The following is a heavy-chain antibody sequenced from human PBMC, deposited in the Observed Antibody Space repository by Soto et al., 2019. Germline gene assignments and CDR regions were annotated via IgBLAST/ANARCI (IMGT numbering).Heavy chain of an antibody. CDR2: ISGRGGST. J-gene: IGHJ4*02. CDR1: GFTFSSYA. V-gene: IGHV3-23*01. CDR3: AKGMTTVTS. D-gene: IGHD4-17*01. Sequence: EVQLLESGGGLVQPGGSLRLSCAASGFTFSSYAMSWVRQAPGPGLEWVSAISGRGGSTYYAVSVKGRFTISRDNSKNTLYLQMTSLRAEDTAVYDCAKGMTTVTSWGQGTLVTVSS.